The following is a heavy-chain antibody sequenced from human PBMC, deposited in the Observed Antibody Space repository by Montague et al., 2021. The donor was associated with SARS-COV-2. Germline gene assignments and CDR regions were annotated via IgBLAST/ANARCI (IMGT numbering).Heavy chain of an antibody. J-gene: IGHJ6*02. D-gene: IGHD2-2*01. CDR1: GGSFSGYY. V-gene: IGHV4-34*01. CDR2: INHSGST. Sequence: SETLSLTCAVYGGSFSGYYWSWIRQPPGKGLEWIGEINHSGSTNSNPSLKSRVTISVDTSTNQFSLKLSSVTAADTAVYYCTSEGYQVLWSDYYYYGMDVWGQGTTVTVSS. CDR3: TSEGYQVLWSDYYYYGMDV.